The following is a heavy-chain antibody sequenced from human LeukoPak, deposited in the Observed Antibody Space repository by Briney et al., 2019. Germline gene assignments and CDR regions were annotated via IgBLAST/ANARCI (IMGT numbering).Heavy chain of an antibody. Sequence: SVKVSCKASEVTFSSYAISWVRQAPGQGLEWMGGIIPMFGTTNYAQKFQGRVTIAADESTSTAYVELSSPRSEDTAIYYCARDTVASLDYWGQGTLVAVSS. CDR2: IIPMFGTT. CDR1: EVTFSSYA. D-gene: IGHD6-19*01. CDR3: ARDTVASLDY. V-gene: IGHV1-69*01. J-gene: IGHJ4*02.